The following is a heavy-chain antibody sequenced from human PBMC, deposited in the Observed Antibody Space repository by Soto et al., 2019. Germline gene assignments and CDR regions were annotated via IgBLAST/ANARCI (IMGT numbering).Heavy chain of an antibody. D-gene: IGHD3-22*01. CDR2: INHSGST. CDR1: GGSFSGYY. CDR3: ARLGVDSSGYYYFDY. Sequence: SETLSLTCAVYGGSFSGYYWSWIRQPPGKGLEWIGEINHSGSTNYNPSLKSRVTISVDTSKNQFSLKLSSVTAADTAVYYCARLGVDSSGYYYFDYWGQGTLVTVSS. V-gene: IGHV4-34*01. J-gene: IGHJ4*02.